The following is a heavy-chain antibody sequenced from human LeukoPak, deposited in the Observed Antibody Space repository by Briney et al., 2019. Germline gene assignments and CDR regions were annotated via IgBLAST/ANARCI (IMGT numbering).Heavy chain of an antibody. CDR1: GFTFSSYE. D-gene: IGHD3-10*01. J-gene: IGHJ4*02. Sequence: EGSLRLSCAASGFTFSSYEMNWVRQAPGKGLEWVSYISSSGSTIYYADSVKGRFTISRDNAKNSLYLQMNSLRAEDTAVYYCARDKDYYGSGIYWGQGTLVTVSS. V-gene: IGHV3-48*03. CDR2: ISSSGSTI. CDR3: ARDKDYYGSGIY.